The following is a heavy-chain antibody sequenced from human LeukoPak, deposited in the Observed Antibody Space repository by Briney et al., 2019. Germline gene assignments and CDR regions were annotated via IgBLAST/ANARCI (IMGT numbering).Heavy chain of an antibody. J-gene: IGHJ5*02. CDR1: GFTFSSYG. CDR2: IRYDGSNK. CDR3: AKDRRGLPYWNDV. Sequence: GGSLRLSCAASGFTFSSYGMHWVRQAPGKGLEWVAFIRYDGSNKYYADSVKGRFTISRDNSKNTLYLQMNSLRAEDTAVYYCAKDRRGLPYWNDVWGQGTLVTVSS. D-gene: IGHD3-10*01. V-gene: IGHV3-30*02.